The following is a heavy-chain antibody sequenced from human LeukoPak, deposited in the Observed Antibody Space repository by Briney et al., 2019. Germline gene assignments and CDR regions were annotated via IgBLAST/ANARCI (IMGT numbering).Heavy chain of an antibody. J-gene: IGHJ4*02. D-gene: IGHD6-19*01. Sequence: SETLSLTCTVSGGSISSGYYYWGRLRPPPGKGLEYIGYIYYGGTYYNPSLKSRVTISVDTSKNQFSLRLSSVTAADTAIYYCARSDYSSGWFDFDCWGQGALVTVSS. V-gene: IGHV4-30-4*02. CDR2: IYYGGT. CDR3: ARSDYSSGWFDFDC. CDR1: GGSISSGYYY.